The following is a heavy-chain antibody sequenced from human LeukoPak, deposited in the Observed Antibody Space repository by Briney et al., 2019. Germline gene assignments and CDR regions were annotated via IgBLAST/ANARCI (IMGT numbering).Heavy chain of an antibody. CDR3: ARGNRVVVITQVDY. J-gene: IGHJ4*02. D-gene: IGHD3-22*01. V-gene: IGHV5-51*01. CDR2: VYPGDSDT. CDR1: GYSFTSYW. Sequence: GESLTISFNGSGYSFTSYWIGWVRQMPGKGLEWMGIVYPGDSDTRYRPSFQGQVTVSADYSISTAYRQWSSLKASDTAMYYCARGNRVVVITQVDYWGQGTLVTVSS.